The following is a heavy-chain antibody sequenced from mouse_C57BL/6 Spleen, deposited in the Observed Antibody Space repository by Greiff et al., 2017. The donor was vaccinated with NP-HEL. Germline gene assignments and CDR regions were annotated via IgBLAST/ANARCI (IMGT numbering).Heavy chain of an antibody. CDR1: GFTFSSYG. CDR2: ISSGGSYT. CDR3: ARRAITTVVATPYFDY. J-gene: IGHJ2*01. D-gene: IGHD1-1*01. V-gene: IGHV5-6*01. Sequence: VQLQQSGGDLVKPGGSLKLSCAASGFTFSSYGMSWVRQTPDKRLEWVATISSGGSYTYYPDSVKGRFTISRDNAKNTLYLQMSSLKSEDTAMYYCARRAITTVVATPYFDYWGQGTTLTVSS.